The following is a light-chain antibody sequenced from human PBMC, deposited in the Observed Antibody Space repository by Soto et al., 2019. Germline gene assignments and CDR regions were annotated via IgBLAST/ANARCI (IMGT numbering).Light chain of an antibody. J-gene: IGLJ3*02. Sequence: QPVLTQPPSASGTPGQSVTISCSGSRSNIGSNPVQWYQQFPGMAPKLLLYRNNQRPSGVPDRFSGSKSGTSASLAISGLQSEDEADYHCATWEDTLYGPVFGGGTKLTVL. CDR2: RNN. CDR3: ATWEDTLYGPV. CDR1: RSNIGSNP. V-gene: IGLV1-44*01.